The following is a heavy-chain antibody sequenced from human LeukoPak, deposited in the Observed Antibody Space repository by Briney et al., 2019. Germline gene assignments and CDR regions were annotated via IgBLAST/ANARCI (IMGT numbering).Heavy chain of an antibody. CDR3: ARDWGGLRFLEWSHKGYWFDP. Sequence: SVKVSCKASGGTFSSYTISWVRQAPGQGLEWKGRIIPILGIANYAQKFQGRVTITADKSTSTAYMELSSLRSEDTAVYYCARDWGGLRFLEWSHKGYWFDPWGQGTLVTVSS. CDR1: GGTFSSYT. CDR2: IIPILGIA. V-gene: IGHV1-69*04. J-gene: IGHJ5*02. D-gene: IGHD3-3*01.